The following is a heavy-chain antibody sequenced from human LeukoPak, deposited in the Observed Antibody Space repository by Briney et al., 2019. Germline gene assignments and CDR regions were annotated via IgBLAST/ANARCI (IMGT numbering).Heavy chain of an antibody. J-gene: IGHJ4*02. CDR3: ARGLGYTHGTYYFDH. CDR1: GDSFSSISAT. V-gene: IGHV6-1*01. CDR2: TFYRSKWYN. D-gene: IGHD1-1*01. Sequence: SQTLSLTCAISGDSFSSISATWNWIRQSPSRGLEWLGRTFYRSKWYNEYAVSVKGRITIDADTSKNQFSLQVNSVTPEDTAMYYCARGLGYTHGTYYFDHWGQGALVTVSS.